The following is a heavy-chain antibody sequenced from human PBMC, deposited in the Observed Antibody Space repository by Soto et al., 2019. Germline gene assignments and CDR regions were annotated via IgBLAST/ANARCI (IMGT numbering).Heavy chain of an antibody. CDR1: GFTVSSKY. D-gene: IGHD2-15*01. Sequence: GGSLRLSCAASGFTVSSKYMSWVRQAPGKGLEWVSLIQSGGSTYYAGSVKGRFTISRDNSKNTLFLQMNSLRVEDTAVYYCTRDDVHGTGGSCYVVPMDVWDKGTTVTVSS. CDR3: TRDDVHGTGGSCYVVPMDV. J-gene: IGHJ6*03. CDR2: IQSGGST. V-gene: IGHV3-66*01.